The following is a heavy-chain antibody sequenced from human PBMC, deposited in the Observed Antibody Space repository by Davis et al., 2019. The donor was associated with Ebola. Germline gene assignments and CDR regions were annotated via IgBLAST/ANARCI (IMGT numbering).Heavy chain of an antibody. CDR2: ISGSGGST. D-gene: IGHD2-2*02. CDR3: AGGLGYCSSTSCYRGDYFDY. CDR1: GFSVSSYA. V-gene: IGHV3-23*01. J-gene: IGHJ4*02. Sequence: GESLKISCAASGFSVSSYAMSWVRQAPGKGLEWVSGISGSGGSTYYAESVKGRFTISRDNSKNTLYLQMNSLRDEDTAVYYCAGGLGYCSSTSCYRGDYFDYWGQGTLVTVSS.